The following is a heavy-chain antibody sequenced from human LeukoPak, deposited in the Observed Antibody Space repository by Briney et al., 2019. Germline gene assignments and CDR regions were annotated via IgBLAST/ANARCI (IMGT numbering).Heavy chain of an antibody. CDR1: GISLSNYG. D-gene: IGHD3-10*01. Sequence: GGSLRLSCVVSGISLSNYGMTWVRQAPGKGLEWVSYISERGASTTYAASVRGRFTISRDTSLNTLYLQMNNLRAEDTAVYFCAKRGVVIRGILVIGYHQEAYRYDFRGQGVLVTVSS. J-gene: IGHJ4*02. CDR2: ISERGAST. V-gene: IGHV3-23*01. CDR3: AKRGVVIRGILVIGYHQEAYRYDF.